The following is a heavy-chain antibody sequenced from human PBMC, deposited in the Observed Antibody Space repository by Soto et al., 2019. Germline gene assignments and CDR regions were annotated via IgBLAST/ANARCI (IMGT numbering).Heavy chain of an antibody. V-gene: IGHV5-51*01. J-gene: IGHJ4*02. CDR3: VRSGTSSGRFSDY. D-gene: IGHD2-15*01. CDR1: GYTFTSYW. Sequence: PGESMKISCKGSGYTFTSYWIGWVRQMPGEGLEWMGVIYPSDSDIRYSPSFQGKVTISAAKSITTAYLQWSSLKAADTAMYYCVRSGTSSGRFSDYWGQGTLVTVSS. CDR2: IYPSDSDI.